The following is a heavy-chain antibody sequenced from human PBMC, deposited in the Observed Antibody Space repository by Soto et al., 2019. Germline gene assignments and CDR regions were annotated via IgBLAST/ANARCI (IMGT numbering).Heavy chain of an antibody. CDR2: IYYSGST. CDR3: AREDWNYNAFDI. Sequence: PSETLSLTCTVSGGSISSGGYYWSWIRQHPGKGLEWIGYIYYSGSTYYNPSLKSRVTISVDTSKNQFSLKLSSVTAADTAVYYCAREDWNYNAFDIWGQGTMPTFSS. J-gene: IGHJ3*02. CDR1: GGSISSGGYY. D-gene: IGHD1-7*01. V-gene: IGHV4-31*03.